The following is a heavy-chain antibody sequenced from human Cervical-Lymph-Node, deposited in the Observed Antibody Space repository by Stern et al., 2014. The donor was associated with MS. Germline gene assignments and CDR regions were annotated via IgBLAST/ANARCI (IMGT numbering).Heavy chain of an antibody. J-gene: IGHJ4*02. CDR3: ARQRYFDY. CDR2: IFPGGSDI. Sequence: EVQLVESGPEVKRPGESLKISCQASGYTFTSYWIGWVRQMPGKGLEWIAIIFPGGSDIRYSPSSQGQVTISPDKSSSTAYLQWNNLKASDTAIYYCARQRYFDYWGQGTLVTVSS. CDR1: GYTFTSYW. V-gene: IGHV5-51*01.